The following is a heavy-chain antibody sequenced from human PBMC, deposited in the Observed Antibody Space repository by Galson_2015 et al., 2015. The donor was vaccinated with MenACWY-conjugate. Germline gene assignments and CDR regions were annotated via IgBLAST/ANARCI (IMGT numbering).Heavy chain of an antibody. CDR3: ARMHIVLDATDAFEI. CDR1: GFSLSTYDMC. J-gene: IGHJ3*02. Sequence: PALVKPTQPLTLPCTFSGFSLSTYDMCIYWVRQPPGKALEWLARIDLRCNKYYTTSLKTRLTISKDTSTNQVVLTMTNVDPVDTATYYCARMHIVLDATDAFEIWGLGTMVTVSS. D-gene: IGHD3-22*01. CDR2: IDLRCNK. V-gene: IGHV2-70*11.